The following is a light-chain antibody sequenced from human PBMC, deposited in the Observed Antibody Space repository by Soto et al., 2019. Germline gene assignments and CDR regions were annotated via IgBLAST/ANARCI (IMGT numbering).Light chain of an antibody. CDR1: QSLLHSNGYNF. CDR2: LGS. Sequence: DIVMTQSPLSLPVTPGEPASISCRSNQSLLHSNGYNFLDWYLQKPGQSPHLLIYLGSNRASGVPDRFSGSGSGTDFTLKISSVEAEDVGVYYCMQSLQTPTFGQGTKVEIK. V-gene: IGKV2-28*01. CDR3: MQSLQTPT. J-gene: IGKJ1*01.